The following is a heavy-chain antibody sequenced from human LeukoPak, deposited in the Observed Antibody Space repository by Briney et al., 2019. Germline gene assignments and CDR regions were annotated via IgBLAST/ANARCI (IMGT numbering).Heavy chain of an antibody. D-gene: IGHD6-19*01. CDR3: ARHGSGWSFDY. CDR2: ISYSGST. Sequence: SETLSLTCTVSGVAISGYYWSWVRQPPGQGLEWIGYISYSGSTNYNPSLKSRVSISVDTSKNQFSLNLSSLTAADTAVYYCARHGSGWSFDYWGQGTLITVSS. J-gene: IGHJ4*02. CDR1: GVAISGYY. V-gene: IGHV4-59*08.